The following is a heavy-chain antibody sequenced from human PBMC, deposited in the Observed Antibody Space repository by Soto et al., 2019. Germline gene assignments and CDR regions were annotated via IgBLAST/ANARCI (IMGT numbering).Heavy chain of an antibody. CDR2: ISYDGSNK. CDR1: GFTFSGYG. CDR3: XKDGGDGYPDYYYGMDV. J-gene: IGHJ6*02. Sequence: GGSLRLSCAASGFTFSGYGMHWVRQAPGKGLEWVAVISYDGSNKYYADSVKGRFTISRDNSKNTLYLQMNSLRAEDTAVYYCXKDGGDGYPDYYYGMDVWGQGTTVTVSS. V-gene: IGHV3-30*18. D-gene: IGHD5-12*01.